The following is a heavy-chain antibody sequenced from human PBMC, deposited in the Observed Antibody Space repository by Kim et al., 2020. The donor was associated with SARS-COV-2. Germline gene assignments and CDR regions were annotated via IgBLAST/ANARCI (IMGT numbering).Heavy chain of an antibody. V-gene: IGHV1-8*01. Sequence: ASVKVSCKASGYTFTSYDINWVRQATGQGLEWMGWMNPNSGNTGYAQKFQGRVTMTRNTSISTAYMELSSLRSEDTAVYYCARAAPLWFGSEDYYYGMDVWGQGTTVTVSS. J-gene: IGHJ6*02. CDR1: GYTFTSYD. CDR3: ARAAPLWFGSEDYYYGMDV. CDR2: MNPNSGNT. D-gene: IGHD3-10*01.